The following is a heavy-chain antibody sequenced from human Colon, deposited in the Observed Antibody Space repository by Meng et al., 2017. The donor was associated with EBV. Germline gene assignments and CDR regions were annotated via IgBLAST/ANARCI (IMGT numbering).Heavy chain of an antibody. CDR1: GGSVSSGGYD. J-gene: IGHJ4*02. D-gene: IGHD6-19*01. Sequence: HGQLDEFGPGLVKPSQTLSLTRTVSGGSVSSGGYDWTWIRQHPGKGLEWFGHIYYSGSTFYNPSLKRRVIISIDTSKNQFSLNLRSVTAADTAVYYCARVSSGWDYFDYWGQGTLVTVSS. V-gene: IGHV4-31*03. CDR2: IYYSGST. CDR3: ARVSSGWDYFDY.